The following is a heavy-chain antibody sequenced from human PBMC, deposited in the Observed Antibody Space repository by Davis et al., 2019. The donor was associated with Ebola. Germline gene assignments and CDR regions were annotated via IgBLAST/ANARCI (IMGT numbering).Heavy chain of an antibody. CDR1: GGSISSYY. V-gene: IGHV4-34*01. Sequence: SETLSLTCTVSGGSISSYYWSWIRQPPGKGLEWIGEINHSGSTNYNPSLKSRVTISVDTSKNQFSLKLSSVTAADTAVYYCARGSRLLLRRGYYYYGMDVWAKGPRSPSP. CDR3: ARGSRLLLRRGYYYYGMDV. D-gene: IGHD3-22*01. CDR2: INHSGST. J-gene: IGHJ6*02.